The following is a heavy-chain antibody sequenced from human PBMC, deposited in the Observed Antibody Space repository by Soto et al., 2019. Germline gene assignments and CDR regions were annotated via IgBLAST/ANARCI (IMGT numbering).Heavy chain of an antibody. Sequence: QVRLQESGPGLVKPSETLSLTCTVSGGSISPSYWNWVRQPPGKRPEWIGCIYYTGNTHYNPSRQSRVTISRDTSKIQFSLELTSVTAADTAMYVCAAGLDHNKVGYWGQGTLVTVSS. J-gene: IGHJ4*02. CDR2: IYYTGNT. V-gene: IGHV4-59*01. CDR1: GGSISPSY. D-gene: IGHD2-2*03. CDR3: AAGLDHNKVGY.